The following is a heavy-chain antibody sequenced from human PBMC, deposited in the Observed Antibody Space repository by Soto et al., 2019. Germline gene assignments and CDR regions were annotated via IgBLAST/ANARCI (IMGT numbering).Heavy chain of an antibody. V-gene: IGHV3-23*01. J-gene: IGHJ6*02. CDR2: ISGSGGST. D-gene: IGHD2-8*01. CDR1: GFTFSSYA. CDR3: AKGIGDIVPLDV. Sequence: GGPLRLSCSASGFTFSSYAMSWVRQAPGKGLEWVSAISGSGGSTYYADSVKGRFTISRDNSKNTLYLQMNSLRAEDTAVYYCAKGIGDIVPLDVWGQGTTVTVSS.